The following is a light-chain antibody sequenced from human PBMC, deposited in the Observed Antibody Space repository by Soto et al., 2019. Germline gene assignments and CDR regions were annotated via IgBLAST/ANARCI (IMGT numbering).Light chain of an antibody. CDR2: EIN. CDR1: NSDVGAYNY. V-gene: IGLV2-14*01. Sequence: QSVLTQPASVSGSPGQSITISCTGTNSDVGAYNYVSWYQEHPGKAPKLILYEINDRPSGVSTRCSASKSGNTASLTISDLQPDDEADYYCCSYTTNNTWVFGGGTNVTVL. J-gene: IGLJ3*02. CDR3: CSYTTNNTWV.